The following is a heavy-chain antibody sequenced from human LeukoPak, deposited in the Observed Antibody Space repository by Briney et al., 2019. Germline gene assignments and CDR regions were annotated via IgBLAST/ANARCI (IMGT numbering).Heavy chain of an antibody. D-gene: IGHD6-13*01. Sequence: SETLSLTCTVSGGSISSYYWSWIRQPPGKGLEWIGDIYYSGYTNYNPSLKSRVTISVDTSKNQFSLKLSSVSAADTAVYYCARYIAAAGTTVFDYWGQGTLVTVSS. CDR3: ARYIAAAGTTVFDY. V-gene: IGHV4-59*01. J-gene: IGHJ4*02. CDR1: GGSISSYY. CDR2: IYYSGYT.